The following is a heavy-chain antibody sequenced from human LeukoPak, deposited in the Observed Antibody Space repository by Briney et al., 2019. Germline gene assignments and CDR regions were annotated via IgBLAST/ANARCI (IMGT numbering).Heavy chain of an antibody. J-gene: IGHJ6*02. CDR2: ISGSGSTI. D-gene: IGHD2/OR15-2a*01. CDR3: ASYLTSIPSGMDV. Sequence: GGSLRLSCAASGFTFSSYEMNWVRQAPGKGLEWVAYISGSGSTIYDADSVKGRFTISRDNAKSSLYLQMNSLRAEDTAVYYCASYLTSIPSGMDVWGQGTTVTVSS. V-gene: IGHV3-48*03. CDR1: GFTFSSYE.